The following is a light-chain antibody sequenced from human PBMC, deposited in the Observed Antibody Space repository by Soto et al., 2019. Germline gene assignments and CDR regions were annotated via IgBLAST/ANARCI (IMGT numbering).Light chain of an antibody. V-gene: IGLV3-12*02. CDR1: NIGSKS. Sequence: SYELTQPPSVSVAPGQTVRVTCGGKNIGSKSVHWYQQKPGQAPVLVVYDDSNRPSGIPERFSGSNPGNTATLTISRIEAGDEADYYCQVWDSSSDHPLVFGTGTKVTVL. J-gene: IGLJ1*01. CDR2: DDS. CDR3: QVWDSSSDHPLV.